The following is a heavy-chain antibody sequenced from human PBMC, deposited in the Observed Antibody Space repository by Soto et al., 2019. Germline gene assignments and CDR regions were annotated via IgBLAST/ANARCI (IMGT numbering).Heavy chain of an antibody. V-gene: IGHV1-69*01. CDR2: IISIFGTA. CDR1: VPTIISYP. CDR3: ARSQSTIVVVVAAFDY. D-gene: IGHD2-15*01. J-gene: IGHJ4*02. Sequence: SLNVSCNASVPTIISYPIIRVRQAPGQGIEWMGGIISIFGTANYAQKFQGRVTITADESTSTAYMELSSLRSEDTAVYYCARSQSTIVVVVAAFDYWGQGTLVTVSS.